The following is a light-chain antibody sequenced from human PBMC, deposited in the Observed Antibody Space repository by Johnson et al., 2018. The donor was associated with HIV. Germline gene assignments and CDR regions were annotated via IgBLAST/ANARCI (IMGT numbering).Light chain of an antibody. J-gene: IGLJ1*01. CDR3: GTWDSSLSAGIYV. Sequence: QSVLTQPPSVSAAPGQKVTISCSGSSSNIGNNYVSWYQQLPGTAPKLLIYENNKRPSGIPDRFSGSKSGTSATLAITGLQTGNEADYYCGTWDSSLSAGIYVFGTGTKVTVL. CDR1: SSNIGNNY. V-gene: IGLV1-51*02. CDR2: ENN.